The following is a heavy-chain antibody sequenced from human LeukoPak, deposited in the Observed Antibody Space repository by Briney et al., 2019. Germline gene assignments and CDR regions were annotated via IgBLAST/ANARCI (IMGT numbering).Heavy chain of an antibody. J-gene: IGHJ2*01. CDR2: ISSSSSYI. V-gene: IGHV3-21*01. CDR3: ARTILGYCSSTSCYRSALWYFDL. CDR1: GFTFSSYS. Sequence: GGSLRLSCAASGFTFSSYSMNWVRQAPGKGLEWVSSISSSSSYIYYADSVKGRFTISRDNAKDSLYLQMNSLRAEDTAVYYCARTILGYCSSTSCYRSALWYFDLWGRGTLVTVSS. D-gene: IGHD2-2*02.